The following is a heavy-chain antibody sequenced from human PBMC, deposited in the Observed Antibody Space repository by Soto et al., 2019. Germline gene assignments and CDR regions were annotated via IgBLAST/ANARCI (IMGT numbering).Heavy chain of an antibody. CDR3: VKDISGAYSGPNYDA. CDR1: GFSFSSYA. Sequence: GGSLRLSCAASGFSFSSYAMHWVRQARGKGLEWVAVISYDGSDKYYADSVKGRFTISRDSSKNTLSLQMTSLRPEDTALYYCVKDISGAYSGPNYDAWGQGTLVTVSS. J-gene: IGHJ4*02. CDR2: ISYDGSDK. V-gene: IGHV3-30*18. D-gene: IGHD1-26*01.